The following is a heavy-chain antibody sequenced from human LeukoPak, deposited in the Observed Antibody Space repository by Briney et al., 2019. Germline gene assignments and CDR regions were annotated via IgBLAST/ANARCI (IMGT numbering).Heavy chain of an antibody. J-gene: IGHJ6*03. D-gene: IGHD6-13*01. V-gene: IGHV4-61*01. CDR3: ARDAEAASGFMDV. CDR2: IYYSGST. CDR1: GYFVSSGYY. Sequence: SETLSLTCGVSGYFVSSGYYWSWIRLPPGKGLEWIGYIYYSGSTNYNPSLKSRVTISLDTSENQFSLELTSVTAADTAVYYCARDAEAASGFMDVWGKGTTVTVSS.